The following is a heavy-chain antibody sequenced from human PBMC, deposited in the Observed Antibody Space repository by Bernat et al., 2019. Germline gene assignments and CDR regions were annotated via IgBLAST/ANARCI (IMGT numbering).Heavy chain of an antibody. CDR2: INGDGTIT. J-gene: IGHJ4*02. V-gene: IGHV3-74*01. CDR3: VRSVSGAAGFFDY. Sequence: EVKLVESGGSLIQPGGSLRLSCAASGFTFSGDWMHWVRQVPGKGLVWVSRINGDGTITDYADSVKGRFTISRDNAKNTLYLQMNSLRVEDTAVYYCVRSVSGAAGFFDYWGPGSLVTVSS. D-gene: IGHD5/OR15-5a*01. CDR1: GFTFSGDW.